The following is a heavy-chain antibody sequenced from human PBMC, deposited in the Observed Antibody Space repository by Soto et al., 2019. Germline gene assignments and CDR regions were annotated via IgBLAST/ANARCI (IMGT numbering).Heavy chain of an antibody. Sequence: QMQLVQSGAEVKKPGASVKVSCKASGYTFTSDQMHWVRQAPGQGLEWMGIINPSGGRITYAPRFQGRVMMTRDTSTNTVYMELRSLRSEDTAVYYCARDGPPTTTGVGPSYTMDVWGQGTTVTVS. V-gene: IGHV1-46*01. CDR1: GYTFTSDQ. D-gene: IGHD3-3*01. CDR3: ARDGPPTTTGVGPSYTMDV. CDR2: INPSGGRI. J-gene: IGHJ6*02.